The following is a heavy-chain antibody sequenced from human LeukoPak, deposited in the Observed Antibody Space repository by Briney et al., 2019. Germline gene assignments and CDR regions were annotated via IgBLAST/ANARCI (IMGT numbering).Heavy chain of an antibody. J-gene: IGHJ4*02. CDR3: AKAKWELLAGPFDY. CDR2: ISGSGGST. CDR1: GGTFSSYA. D-gene: IGHD1-26*01. Sequence: GASVKVSCKASGGTFSSYAMSWVRQAPGKGLEWVSAISGSGGSTYYADSVKGRFTISRDNSKNTLYLQMNSLRAEDTAVYYCAKAKWELLAGPFDYWGQGTLVTVSS. V-gene: IGHV3-23*01.